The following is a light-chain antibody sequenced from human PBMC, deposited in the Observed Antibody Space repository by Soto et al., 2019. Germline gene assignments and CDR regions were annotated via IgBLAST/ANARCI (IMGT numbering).Light chain of an antibody. CDR3: QQYGGSPLT. V-gene: IGKV3-20*01. CDR2: GAS. J-gene: IGKJ3*01. CDR1: QSVNSSY. Sequence: EIVLTQSPGTLSLSPGERVTLSCRASQSVNSSYLAWYQHKPGQAPRLLIYGASTRATGIPDRFSGSGSGTDFTLTIARLEPGDFAVYYCQQYGGSPLTFGPGTKVEIK.